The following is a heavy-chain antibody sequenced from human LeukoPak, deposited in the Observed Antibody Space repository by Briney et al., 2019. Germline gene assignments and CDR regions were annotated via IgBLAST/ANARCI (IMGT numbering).Heavy chain of an antibody. CDR3: ARGGYCSSTSCYGRFDP. V-gene: IGHV1-18*04. D-gene: IGHD2-2*01. Sequence: ASVKVSCKASGYTFTSYGSSGVRQAPGQGLEWMGWISAYNGNTNYAQKLQGRVTMTTDTSTSTAYMELRSLRSDDPAVYYCARGGYCSSTSCYGRFDPWGQGTLVTVSS. CDR1: GYTFTSYG. CDR2: ISAYNGNT. J-gene: IGHJ5*02.